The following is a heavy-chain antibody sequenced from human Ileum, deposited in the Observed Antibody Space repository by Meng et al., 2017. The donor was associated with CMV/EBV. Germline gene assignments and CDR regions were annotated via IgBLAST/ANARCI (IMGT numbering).Heavy chain of an antibody. V-gene: IGHV3-23*01. D-gene: IGHD6-19*01. Sequence: CAAFGFTFSSYAMSWVRQAPGKGLEWVSAISGSGGSTYYADSVKGRFTISRDNSKNTLYLQMNSLRAEDTAVYYCAKVSSIAVAEDYWGQGTLVTVSS. CDR3: AKVSSIAVAEDY. CDR1: GFTFSSYA. CDR2: ISGSGGST. J-gene: IGHJ4*02.